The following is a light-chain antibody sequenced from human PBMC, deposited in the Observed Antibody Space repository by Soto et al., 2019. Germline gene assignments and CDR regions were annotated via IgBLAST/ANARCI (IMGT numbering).Light chain of an antibody. Sequence: DIVMTQTPLSSPVTLGQPASISCRSSQSLVHSDGNTYLSWLHQRPGQPPRLLIYKVSHRLSGVADRFSGSGAGTDFTLKISRVEAEDVGVYYCMQATQFPRYTFGQGTKLEIK. CDR3: MQATQFPRYT. V-gene: IGKV2-24*01. CDR2: KVS. J-gene: IGKJ2*01. CDR1: QSLVHSDGNTY.